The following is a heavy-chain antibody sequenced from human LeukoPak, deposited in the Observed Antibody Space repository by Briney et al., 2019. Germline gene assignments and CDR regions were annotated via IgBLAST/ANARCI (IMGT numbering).Heavy chain of an antibody. V-gene: IGHV3-23*01. Sequence: PGGSLGLSCAASGFTVSSNYMSWVRQAPGKGLEWVSAISGSGGSTYYADSVKGRFTISRDNSKNTLYLQMNSLRAEDTAVYYCAKVFSELQAAGLDYWGQGTLVTVSS. CDR1: GFTVSSNY. CDR2: ISGSGGST. CDR3: AKVFSELQAAGLDY. J-gene: IGHJ4*02. D-gene: IGHD6-13*01.